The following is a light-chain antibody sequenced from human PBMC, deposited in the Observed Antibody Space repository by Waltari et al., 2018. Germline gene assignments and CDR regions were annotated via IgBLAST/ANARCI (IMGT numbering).Light chain of an antibody. CDR1: QGIRDD. Sequence: DIQMTQSPSSLSASVGDRVTITFRASQGIRDDLSWYQQKQGKAPKRLIYAASSLQSGVPSRFSGSGSGTEFTLTITSLQPEDFATYYCLQHNTYPFTFGPGTKVDIK. J-gene: IGKJ3*01. CDR3: LQHNTYPFT. CDR2: AAS. V-gene: IGKV1-17*01.